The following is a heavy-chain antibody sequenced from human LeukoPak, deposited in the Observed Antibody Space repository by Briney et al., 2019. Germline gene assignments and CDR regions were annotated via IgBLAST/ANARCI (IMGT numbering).Heavy chain of an antibody. Sequence: SETLSLTCTVSGGSISSYYWSWIRQPPGKGLEWIGYIYYIGSTNYNPSLKSRVTISVDTSKNQFSLKLSSVTAADTAVYYCARFTNDWFDPWGQGTLVTVSS. CDR3: ARFTNDWFDP. CDR2: IYYIGST. D-gene: IGHD2-8*01. J-gene: IGHJ5*02. V-gene: IGHV4-59*01. CDR1: GGSISSYY.